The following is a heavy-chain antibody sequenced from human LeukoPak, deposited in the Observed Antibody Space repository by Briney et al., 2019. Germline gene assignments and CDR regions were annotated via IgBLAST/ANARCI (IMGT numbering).Heavy chain of an antibody. D-gene: IGHD2-15*01. Sequence: GGSLRLSCAASGFTFSSYSMNWVRQAPGKGLEWVSSISSSSSYIYYADSVKGRFTISRDNAKNSLYLQMNSLRAEDTAVYYCARRYCSGGSCYSDNWFDPWGQGTLVTVSS. CDR3: ARRYCSGGSCYSDNWFDP. CDR1: GFTFSSYS. CDR2: ISSSSSYI. V-gene: IGHV3-21*01. J-gene: IGHJ5*02.